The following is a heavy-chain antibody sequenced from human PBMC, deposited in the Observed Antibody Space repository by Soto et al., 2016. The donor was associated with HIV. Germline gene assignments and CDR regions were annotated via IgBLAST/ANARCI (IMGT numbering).Heavy chain of an antibody. CDR1: GYTLTGYY. Sequence: VQLVQSGAEVKKPGATVKISCKASGYTLTGYYMHWVRQAPGQGLEWMGWINPNSGGTKYAQRFQGRVTMTRDTSISTAYMELSRLRSDDTAVYYCARDRSRNWFDPWGQGTLVTVSS. J-gene: IGHJ5*02. V-gene: IGHV1-2*02. D-gene: IGHD1-26*01. CDR3: ARDRSRNWFDP. CDR2: INPNSGGT.